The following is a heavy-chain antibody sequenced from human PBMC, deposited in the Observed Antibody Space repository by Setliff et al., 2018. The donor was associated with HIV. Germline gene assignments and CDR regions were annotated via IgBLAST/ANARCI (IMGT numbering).Heavy chain of an antibody. V-gene: IGHV3-15*01. CDR1: GFTFTNAW. Sequence: GGSLRLSCAASGFTFTNAWMSWVRQAPGKGLEWVGRIKTTAEGGTTDYTAPVKGRFTISRDDSKNTLYLQMNSLKTEDTAVYYCTAALQQQVVRWFDPWGQGTLVTV. CDR2: IKTTAEGGTT. J-gene: IGHJ5*02. CDR3: TAALQQQVVRWFDP. D-gene: IGHD6-13*01.